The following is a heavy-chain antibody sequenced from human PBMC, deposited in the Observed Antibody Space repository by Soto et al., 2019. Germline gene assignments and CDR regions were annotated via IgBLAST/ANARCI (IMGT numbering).Heavy chain of an antibody. D-gene: IGHD1-26*01. J-gene: IGHJ4*02. CDR1: GYTLTELS. CDR2: FDPEDGET. Sequence: QVQLVQSGAEVKKPGASVKVSCKVSGYTLTELSMHWVRQAPGKGLEWMGGFDPEDGETIYAQKFQGRVTMTEDTSTDTTYMEVSSLRSEDTAVYYCATDLIVGATTMIWRYGYWGQGTLVTVSS. V-gene: IGHV1-24*01. CDR3: ATDLIVGATTMIWRYGY.